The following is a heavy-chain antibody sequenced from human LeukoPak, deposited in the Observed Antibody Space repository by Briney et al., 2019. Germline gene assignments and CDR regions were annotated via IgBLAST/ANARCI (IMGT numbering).Heavy chain of an antibody. CDR2: IYYSGST. CDR3: AREARLYYYYMDV. J-gene: IGHJ6*03. CDR1: GGSISSYY. V-gene: IGHV4-59*12. Sequence: SETLSLTCTVSGGSISSYYWSWIRQPPGKGLEWIGYIYYSGSTNYNPSLKSRVTISVDTSKNQFSLKLSSVTAADTAVYYCAREARLYYYYMDVWGKGTTVTVSS.